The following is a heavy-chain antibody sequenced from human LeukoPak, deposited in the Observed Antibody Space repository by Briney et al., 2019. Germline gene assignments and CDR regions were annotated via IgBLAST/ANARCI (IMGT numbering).Heavy chain of an antibody. CDR1: GYSFTSYW. D-gene: IGHD3-22*01. V-gene: IGHV5-51*01. Sequence: GESLKISCKGSGYSFTSYWIGWVRQMPGKGLEWMGIIYPGDSDTRYSPSFQGQVTISADKSISTAYLQWSSLKASDTAMYYCARHTSFIPDYYDSSGPTYFDYWGQGTLVTVSS. CDR2: IYPGDSDT. J-gene: IGHJ4*02. CDR3: ARHTSFIPDYYDSSGPTYFDY.